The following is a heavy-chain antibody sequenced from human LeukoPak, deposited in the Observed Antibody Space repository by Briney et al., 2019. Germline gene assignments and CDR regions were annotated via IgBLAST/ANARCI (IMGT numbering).Heavy chain of an antibody. J-gene: IGHJ5*02. CDR2: IYFIGST. D-gene: IGHD3-10*01. CDR1: GGSISTNGYY. Sequence: SETLSLTCTVSGGSISTNGYYCGWIRQPPGKGLEWVASIYFIGSTYYNPSLTSRVTISVDTSKNQFSLKLTSVTAADTAVYYCARTGSGIFNWFDPWGQGTLVTVSS. V-gene: IGHV4-39*07. CDR3: ARTGSGIFNWFDP.